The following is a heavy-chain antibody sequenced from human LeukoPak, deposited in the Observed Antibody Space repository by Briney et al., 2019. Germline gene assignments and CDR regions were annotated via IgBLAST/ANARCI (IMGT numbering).Heavy chain of an antibody. CDR2: IYYSGST. J-gene: IGHJ5*02. V-gene: IGHV4-39*01. Sequence: PSETLSLTXTVSGGSISSSSYYWGWIRQPPGNGLEWIGSIYYSGSTYYNPSLKSRVTISVDTSKNQFSLKLSSVTAADTAVYYCARPPWFDPWGQGTLVTVSS. CDR1: GGSISSSSYY. CDR3: ARPPWFDP.